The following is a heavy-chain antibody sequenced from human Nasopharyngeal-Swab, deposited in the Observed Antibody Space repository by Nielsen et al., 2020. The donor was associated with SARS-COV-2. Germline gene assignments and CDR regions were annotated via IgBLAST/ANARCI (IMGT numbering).Heavy chain of an antibody. CDR3: ARVKQSGSYYYGMDY. CDR2: IYHSGST. D-gene: IGHD1-26*01. V-gene: IGHV4-38-2*02. J-gene: IGHJ4*02. Sequence: WIRQPPGKGLEWIGSIYHSGSTYYNPSLKGRVTISADTSKNQFSLKLSSVTAADTAVYYCARVKQSGSYYYGMDYWGQGTLVTVSS.